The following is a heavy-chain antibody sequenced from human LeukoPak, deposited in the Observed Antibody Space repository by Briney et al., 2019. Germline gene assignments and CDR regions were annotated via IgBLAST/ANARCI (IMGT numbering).Heavy chain of an antibody. CDR3: ARHPSGSTTYYYYYYMDV. Sequence: SETLSLTCAVYGGSFSGYYWSWIRQPPGKGLEWIGEINHSGSTNYNPSLKSRVTISVDTSKNQFSLKLSSVTAADTAVYYCARHPSGSTTYYYYYYMDVWGKGTTVTISS. J-gene: IGHJ6*03. V-gene: IGHV4-34*01. CDR1: GGSFSGYY. CDR2: INHSGST. D-gene: IGHD1-26*01.